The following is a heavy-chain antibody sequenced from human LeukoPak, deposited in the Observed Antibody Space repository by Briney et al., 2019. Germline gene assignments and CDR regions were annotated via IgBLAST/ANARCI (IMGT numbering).Heavy chain of an antibody. Sequence: PGGSLRLSCAASGFTFSSYTMSWVRQAPGKGLEWVSAISGSGGSTYYADSVKGRFTISRDNSKNTLYLQMNSLRAEDTAVYYCAREIAATGVFDYWGQGTLVTVSS. CDR1: GFTFSSYT. V-gene: IGHV3-23*01. D-gene: IGHD6-13*01. CDR2: ISGSGGST. CDR3: AREIAATGVFDY. J-gene: IGHJ4*02.